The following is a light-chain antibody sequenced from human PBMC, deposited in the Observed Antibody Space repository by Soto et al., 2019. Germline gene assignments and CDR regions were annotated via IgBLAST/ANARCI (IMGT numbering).Light chain of an antibody. CDR2: DAS. CDR1: QSVSSY. J-gene: IGKJ1*01. CDR3: QQRSNWPT. Sequence: EIVLTQSAATLSLSPGERSTLAFRASQSVSSYLAWYQQNPGQAPRLLIYDASNRATGIPARFSGSGSGTDFTLTISSLEPEDSAVYYCQQRSNWPTFGQGTKVDIK. V-gene: IGKV3-11*01.